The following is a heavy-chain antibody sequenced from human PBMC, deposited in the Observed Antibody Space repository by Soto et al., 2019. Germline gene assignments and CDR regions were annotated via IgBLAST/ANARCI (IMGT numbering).Heavy chain of an antibody. D-gene: IGHD3-10*01. CDR1: GNTVPNYA. V-gene: IGHV1-18*01. Sequence: GASVKVSCKASGNTVPNYAIHWVRQAPGQGLKWMGWISAYNGNTNYAQKLQGRVTMTTDTSTSTAYMELRSLRSDDTAVYYCARDRDQAPYYYYYGMDVWGQGTTVTVSS. J-gene: IGHJ6*02. CDR3: ARDRDQAPYYYYYGMDV. CDR2: ISAYNGNT.